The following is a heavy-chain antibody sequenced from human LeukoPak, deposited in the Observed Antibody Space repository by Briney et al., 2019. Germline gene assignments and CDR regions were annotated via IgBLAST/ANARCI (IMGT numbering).Heavy chain of an antibody. CDR3: AVIAAAGDDY. V-gene: IGHV3-23*01. CDR2: ISGSGGST. D-gene: IGHD6-13*01. Sequence: GGSLRLSCAASGFTFSNYAMSWVRQAPGKGLEWVSGISGSGGSTYYADSVKGRFTISRDNSKNTLYLQMNSLRADDTAVYYCAVIAAAGDDYWGQGTLVTVSS. CDR1: GFTFSNYA. J-gene: IGHJ4*02.